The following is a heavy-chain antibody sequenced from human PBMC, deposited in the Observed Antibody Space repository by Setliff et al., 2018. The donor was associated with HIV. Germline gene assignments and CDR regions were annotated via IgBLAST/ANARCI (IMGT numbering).Heavy chain of an antibody. CDR1: GGSFSGYY. J-gene: IGHJ4*02. V-gene: IGHV4-34*01. CDR3: ARLYVVADYYFDY. D-gene: IGHD6-19*01. CDR2: VNHSGSS. Sequence: SETLSLTCAVYGGSFSGYYWSWIRQPPGKGLEWIGEVNHSGSSLYNPSLQSRVSISIDTSKNQFSLKLSSVTAADTALYYCARLYVVADYYFDYWGQGTLVTVSS.